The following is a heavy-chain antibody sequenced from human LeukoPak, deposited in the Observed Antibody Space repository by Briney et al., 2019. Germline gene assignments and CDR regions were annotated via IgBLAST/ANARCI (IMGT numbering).Heavy chain of an antibody. CDR3: ARAIYYYDTSAYQFDF. Sequence: ASVKVSCKASGDTFNNYAISWVRQAPGQGPEWMGRLIPILGIANYAQKFQGRVTITADKSTSTAYMELSSLRSEDTAVYYCARAIYYYDTSAYQFDFWGQGTLVTVSS. V-gene: IGHV1-69*04. CDR2: LIPILGIA. CDR1: GDTFNNYA. J-gene: IGHJ4*02. D-gene: IGHD3-22*01.